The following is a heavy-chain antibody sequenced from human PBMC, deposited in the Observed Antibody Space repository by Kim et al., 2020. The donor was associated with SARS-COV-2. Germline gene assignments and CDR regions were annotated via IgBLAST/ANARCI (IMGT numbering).Heavy chain of an antibody. CDR1: GFTFSSYG. CDR2: IWYDGSNK. D-gene: IGHD6-13*01. V-gene: IGHV3-33*01. CDR3: ARDLRYSSSWLPSYYYYGMDV. J-gene: IGHJ6*02. Sequence: GGSLRLSCAASGFTFSSYGMHWVRQAPGKGLEWVAVIWYDGSNKYYADSVKGRFTISRDNSKNTLYLQMNSLRAEDTAVYYCARDLRYSSSWLPSYYYYGMDVWGQGTTVTVSS.